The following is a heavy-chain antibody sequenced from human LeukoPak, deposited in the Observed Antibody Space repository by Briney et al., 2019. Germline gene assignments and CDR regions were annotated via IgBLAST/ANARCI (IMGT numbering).Heavy chain of an antibody. D-gene: IGHD3-16*01. Sequence: GASVKVSCKTSGYTFTGYYMHWVRQAPGQGLEWMGWINPNSGGTNYAQEFQGRVTMTRDTSISTAYMELSRLRSDDTAVYYCARDLGDKDWFDPWGQGTLVTVSS. J-gene: IGHJ5*02. CDR2: INPNSGGT. CDR3: ARDLGDKDWFDP. V-gene: IGHV1-2*02. CDR1: GYTFTGYY.